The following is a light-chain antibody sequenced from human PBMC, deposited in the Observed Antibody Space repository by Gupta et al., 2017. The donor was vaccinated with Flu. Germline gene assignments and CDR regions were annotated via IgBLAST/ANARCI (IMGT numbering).Light chain of an antibody. CDR1: QSLLSNSYNNIY. Sequence: NCQSSQSLLSNSYNNIYLALYQHKPGHPPKLLLYWSSIRESGVPDRFSGSGSGTDFTLPISSLQAEDVAIHYCHQYYSSLPTLGGGTRVEI. CDR3: HQYYSSLPT. J-gene: IGKJ4*01. CDR2: WSS. V-gene: IGKV4-1*01.